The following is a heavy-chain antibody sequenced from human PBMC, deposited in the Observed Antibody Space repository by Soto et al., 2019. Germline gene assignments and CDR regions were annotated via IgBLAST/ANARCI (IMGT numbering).Heavy chain of an antibody. CDR3: ARGRSYQLLSGYWFDP. CDR1: GGCCSGYY. V-gene: IGHV4-34*01. J-gene: IGHJ5*02. D-gene: IGHD2-2*01. Sequence: SETLSLTCAVYGGCCSGYYWSWIREPPGKGLEWIGEINHSGSTNYNPSLKSRVTISVDTSKNQFSLKLSSVTAADTAVYYCARGRSYQLLSGYWFDPWGQGTLVTVS. CDR2: INHSGST.